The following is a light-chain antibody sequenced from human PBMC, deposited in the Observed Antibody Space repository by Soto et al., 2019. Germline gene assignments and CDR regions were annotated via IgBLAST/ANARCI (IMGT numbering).Light chain of an antibody. Sequence: EIVMTQSPATLSVSPGGRATLSCRASQSISDTLAWYQQKPGQAPRLLIHGASTRAPGFPVRFSGSGSGTDFTLTISSLQSEDFAVYYCQQYDNWPWTFGQGTKMEIK. V-gene: IGKV3-15*01. J-gene: IGKJ1*01. CDR3: QQYDNWPWT. CDR2: GAS. CDR1: QSISDT.